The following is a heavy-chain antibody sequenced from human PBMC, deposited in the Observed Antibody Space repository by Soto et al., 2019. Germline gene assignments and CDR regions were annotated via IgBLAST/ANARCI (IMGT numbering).Heavy chain of an antibody. CDR2: ITSSGGGI. J-gene: IGHJ3*01. Sequence: LRLSCAASGFTFRDYYMTWIRQAPGKGLEYISYITSSGGGIYYADSVKGRFTISRDNAKNSLYLQMSTLRAEDTAVYYCARAYSDAFDVWGQGTLVTVS. D-gene: IGHD2-15*01. V-gene: IGHV3-11*01. CDR1: GFTFRDYY. CDR3: ARAYSDAFDV.